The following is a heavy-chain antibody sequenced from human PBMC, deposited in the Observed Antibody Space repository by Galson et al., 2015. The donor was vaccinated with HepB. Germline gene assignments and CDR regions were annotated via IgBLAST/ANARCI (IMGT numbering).Heavy chain of an antibody. J-gene: IGHJ4*02. CDR1: GFTFSSYA. V-gene: IGHV3-30*04. CDR3: ARDVMEGGPLDY. Sequence: SLRLSCAASGFTFSSYAMHWVRQAPGKGLEWVAVISYDGSNKYYADSVKGRFTISRDTSKNTLYLQMNSLRAEDTAVYYCARDVMEGGPLDYWGQGTLVTVSS. D-gene: IGHD3-16*01. CDR2: ISYDGSNK.